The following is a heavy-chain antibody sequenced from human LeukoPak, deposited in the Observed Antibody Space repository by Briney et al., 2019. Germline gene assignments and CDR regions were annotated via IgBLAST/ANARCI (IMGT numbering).Heavy chain of an antibody. J-gene: IGHJ4*02. D-gene: IGHD3-16*01. CDR1: GFTVSSNY. CDR2: INSDGSWT. CDR3: ARDPGEDY. V-gene: IGHV3-74*01. Sequence: PGGSLRLSCAASGFTVSSNYMSWVRQAPGKGLVWVSHINSDGSWTGYADSVKGRFTISKDNAKNTVYLQMNSLRAEDTAVYYCARDPGEDYWGQGTLVTVSS.